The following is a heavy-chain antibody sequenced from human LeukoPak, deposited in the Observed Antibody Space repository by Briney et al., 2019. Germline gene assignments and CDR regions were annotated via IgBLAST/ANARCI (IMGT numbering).Heavy chain of an antibody. J-gene: IGHJ6*02. CDR3: AKVLRPKGYCSGGSCYKFIGFYGMDV. CDR2: ISWNSGSI. CDR1: GFTFDDYA. Sequence: GGSLRLSCAASGFTFDDYAMHWVRQAPGKGLEWVSGISWNSGSIGYADSVKGRFTISRDNAKNSLYLQMNSLRAEDTALYYCAKVLRPKGYCSGGSCYKFIGFYGMDVWGQGTTATVSS. V-gene: IGHV3-9*01. D-gene: IGHD2-15*01.